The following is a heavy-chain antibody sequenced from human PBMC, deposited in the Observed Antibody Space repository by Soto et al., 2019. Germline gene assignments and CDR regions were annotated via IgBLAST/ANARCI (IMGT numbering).Heavy chain of an antibody. CDR1: GYTFTSYD. CDR2: MNPNSGNT. J-gene: IGHJ6*02. D-gene: IGHD6-6*01. V-gene: IGHV1-8*01. Sequence: ASVKVSFKASGYTFTSYDINWVRQATGQGLEWMGWMNPNSGNTGYAQKFQGRVTMTRNTSISTAYMELSSLRSEDTAVYYCARAEYSSSNYYYYGMDVWGQGTTVTVSS. CDR3: ARAEYSSSNYYYYGMDV.